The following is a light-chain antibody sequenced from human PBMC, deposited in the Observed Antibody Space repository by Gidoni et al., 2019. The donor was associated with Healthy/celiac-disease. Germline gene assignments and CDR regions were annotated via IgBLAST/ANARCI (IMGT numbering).Light chain of an antibody. CDR2: DAS. Sequence: DMVLTQSLVTLSLPPRESATLPCRASQSVSSYLAWYRQKPGQAPRLRIDDASNRATGNAARCSGSGCGTGLALTISSLEPEDFAVYCCQQRSNWPRGFTFXPXTKVAVK. CDR1: QSVSSY. CDR3: QQRSNWPRGFT. J-gene: IGKJ3*01. V-gene: IGKV3-11*01.